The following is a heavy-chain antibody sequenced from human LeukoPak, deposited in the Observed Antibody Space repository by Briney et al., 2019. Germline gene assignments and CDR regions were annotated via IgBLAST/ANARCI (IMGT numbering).Heavy chain of an antibody. CDR3: ARDVWGVGAPRLDY. J-gene: IGHJ4*02. CDR1: GHSFTAYY. D-gene: IGHD3-16*01. Sequence: AASVRVSCKTSGHSFTAYYMHWVRQAPGQGLEWMGWINPNSGDTNFAQKFQGRVTMTRDTSISTAYMELSRLRSDDTAVFYCARDVWGVGAPRLDYWGQGTLVTVSS. CDR2: INPNSGDT. V-gene: IGHV1-2*02.